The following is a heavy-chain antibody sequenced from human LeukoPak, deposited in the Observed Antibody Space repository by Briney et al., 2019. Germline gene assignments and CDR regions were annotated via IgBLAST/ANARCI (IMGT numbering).Heavy chain of an antibody. Sequence: KPGGSLRLSCGASGYSFSAYWMHWVRQAPGKGLEWVSYISSSGSTIYYADSVKGRFTISRDNAKNSLYLQMNSLRAEDTAVYYCARAHVSTPGRTWFGEFLDYWGQGTLVTVSS. V-gene: IGHV3-11*01. CDR1: GYSFSAYW. J-gene: IGHJ4*02. CDR2: ISSSGSTI. D-gene: IGHD3-10*01. CDR3: ARAHVSTPGRTWFGEFLDY.